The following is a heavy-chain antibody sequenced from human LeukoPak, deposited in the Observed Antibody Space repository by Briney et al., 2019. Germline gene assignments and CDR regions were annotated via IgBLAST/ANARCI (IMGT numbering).Heavy chain of an antibody. J-gene: IGHJ6*02. CDR1: GGTFGSYA. CDR2: IIPIFGTA. CDR3: ATPIAVAGIYYYYGMDV. V-gene: IGHV1-69*13. D-gene: IGHD6-19*01. Sequence: GASVKVSCKASGGTFGSYAISWVRQAPGQGLEWMGGIIPIFGTANYAQKFQGRVTITADESTSTAYMELSSLRSEDTAVYYCATPIAVAGIYYYYGMDVWGQGTTVTVSS.